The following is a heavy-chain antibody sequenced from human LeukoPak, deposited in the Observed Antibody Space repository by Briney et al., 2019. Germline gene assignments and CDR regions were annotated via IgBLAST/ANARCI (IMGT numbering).Heavy chain of an antibody. V-gene: IGHV5-51*01. CDR2: IYPGDSDT. D-gene: IGHD3-10*01. CDR1: GYSFTSYW. CDR3: ARGEPAPFGEASGAFDI. Sequence: GESLKISCKGSGYSFTSYWIGWVRQMPGKGLEWMGIIYPGDSDTRYSPSFQGQVTISADKSISTAYLQWSSLKASDTDMYYCARGEPAPFGEASGAFDIWGQGTMVTVSS. J-gene: IGHJ3*02.